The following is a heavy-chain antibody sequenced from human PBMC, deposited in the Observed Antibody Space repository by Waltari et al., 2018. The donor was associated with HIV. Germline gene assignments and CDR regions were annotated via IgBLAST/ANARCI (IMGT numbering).Heavy chain of an antibody. J-gene: IGHJ3*02. D-gene: IGHD4-17*01. Sequence: EVQLVESGGGLVQPGGSLRLSCAAYGFKFEASAMNWVRQVPGKGLEWVSGISWDSDTLGYADSVKGRFTISRDNAKNSLSLQMNSLRAEDTALYYCAKVGMTAVTSYAIDIWGQGTMVIVSS. CDR3: AKVGMTAVTSYAIDI. V-gene: IGHV3-9*01. CDR1: GFKFEASA. CDR2: ISWDSDTL.